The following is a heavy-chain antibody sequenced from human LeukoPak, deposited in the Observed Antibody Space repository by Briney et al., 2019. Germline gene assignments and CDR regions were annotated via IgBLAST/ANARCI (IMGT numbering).Heavy chain of an antibody. CDR3: ARDARSYYDSSGYFDRGFWFDP. J-gene: IGHJ5*02. CDR2: IYYSGST. CDR1: GGSISSYY. V-gene: IGHV4-59*01. D-gene: IGHD3-22*01. Sequence: SETLSLTCTVSGGSISSYYWSWIRQPPGKGLEWTGYIYYSGSTNYNPSLKSRVTISVDTSKNQFSLKLSSVTAADTAVYYCARDARSYYDSSGYFDRGFWFDPWGQGTLVTVSS.